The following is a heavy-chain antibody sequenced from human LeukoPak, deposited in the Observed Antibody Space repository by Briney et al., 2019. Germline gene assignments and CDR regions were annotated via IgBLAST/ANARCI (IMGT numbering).Heavy chain of an antibody. CDR3: AREAQGNSFDY. Sequence: SVKVSCKASGSTFSSYAISWVRQAPGQGLEWMGGIIPIFGTANYAQKFQGRVTITTDESTSTAYMELRSLRSDDTAVYYCAREAQGNSFDYWGQGTLVTVSS. CDR1: GSTFSSYA. V-gene: IGHV1-69*05. CDR2: IIPIFGTA. D-gene: IGHD4-23*01. J-gene: IGHJ4*02.